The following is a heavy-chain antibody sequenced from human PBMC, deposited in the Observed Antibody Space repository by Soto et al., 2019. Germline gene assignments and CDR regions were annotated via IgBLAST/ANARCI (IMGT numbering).Heavy chain of an antibody. V-gene: IGHV1-46*01. CDR3: ARASGSDFWSGYSPPYYYYYGMDV. J-gene: IGHJ6*02. D-gene: IGHD3-3*01. CDR2: INPSGGST. CDR1: GYTCSSYY. Sequence: LKVSWKAVGYTCSSYYMQWVRKKNGQGLEWMGIINPSGGSTSYAQKFQGRVTMTRDTSTSTVYMELSSLRSEDTAVYYCARASGSDFWSGYSPPYYYYYGMDVWGQGTTVTVSS.